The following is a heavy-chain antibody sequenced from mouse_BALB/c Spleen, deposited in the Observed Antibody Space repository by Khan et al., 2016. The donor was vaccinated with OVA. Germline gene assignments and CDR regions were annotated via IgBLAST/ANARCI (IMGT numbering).Heavy chain of an antibody. CDR1: GYTFTSFY. CDR2: INPSNGGT. V-gene: IGHV1S81*02. CDR3: TRGGYGSPFAY. Sequence: QVQLKQSGAKLVKPGASVKLSCKASGYTFTSFYMYWVKQRPGQGLEGVGEINPSNGGTNFNEKFKSKATLTVDKSSSTAYMQLSSLTSEDSAVYYCTRGGYGSPFAYWGQGTLVTVS. J-gene: IGHJ3*01. D-gene: IGHD1-1*01.